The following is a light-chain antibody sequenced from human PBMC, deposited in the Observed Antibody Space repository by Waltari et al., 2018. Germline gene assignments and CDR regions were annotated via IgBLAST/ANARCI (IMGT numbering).Light chain of an antibody. CDR3: QQRSDWPPTWT. V-gene: IGKV3-11*01. J-gene: IGKJ1*01. Sequence: EVVLTQSPATLSLSPGDRATLSCRASQSISIYLAWYQPKPAQAPRLLIFDASNRATGIPARFSGSVSGTDFTLTISNLEPEDSAVYYCQQRSDWPPTWTFGQGTKVEMK. CDR1: QSISIY. CDR2: DAS.